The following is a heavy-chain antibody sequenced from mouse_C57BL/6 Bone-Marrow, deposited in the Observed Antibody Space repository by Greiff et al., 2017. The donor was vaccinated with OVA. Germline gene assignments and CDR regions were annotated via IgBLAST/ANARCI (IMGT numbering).Heavy chain of an antibody. J-gene: IGHJ2*01. CDR2: IHPNSGST. CDR3: ARLYYGSSYRGAFDY. V-gene: IGHV1-64*01. Sequence: QVQLQQPGAELVKPGASVKLSCKASGYTFTSYWMHWVKQRPGQGLEWIGMIHPNSGSTNYNEKFKSKATLTVDKSSSTAYMQLSSLTSEDSAVYYCARLYYGSSYRGAFDYWGQGTTLTVSS. D-gene: IGHD1-1*01. CDR1: GYTFTSYW.